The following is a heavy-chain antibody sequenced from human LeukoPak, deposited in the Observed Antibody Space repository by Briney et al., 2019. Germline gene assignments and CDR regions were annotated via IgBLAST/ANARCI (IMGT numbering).Heavy chain of an antibody. D-gene: IGHD6-25*01. J-gene: IGHJ3*02. CDR1: GFTFSSYE. CDR3: AKQGRIAASKAYVDDAFDI. Sequence: GGSLRLSCAASGFTFSSYEMNWVRQAPGKGLEWVSYISSSGSTIYYADSVKGRFTISRDNAKNSLYLQMNSLRAEDTAVYYCAKQGRIAASKAYVDDAFDIWGQGTMVTVSS. CDR2: ISSSGSTI. V-gene: IGHV3-48*03.